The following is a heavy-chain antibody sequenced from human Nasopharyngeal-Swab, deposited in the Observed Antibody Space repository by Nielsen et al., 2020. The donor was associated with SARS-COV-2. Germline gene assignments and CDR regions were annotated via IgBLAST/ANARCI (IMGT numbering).Heavy chain of an antibody. J-gene: IGHJ4*02. D-gene: IGHD6-6*01. Sequence: SETLSLTCTVSGGSISSSSYYWGWIRQPPGKGLEWIGSIYYSGSTYYNPSLKSRVTIPVDTSKNQFSLKLSSVTAADTAVYYCARVGPSSDYFDYWGQGTLVTVSS. V-gene: IGHV4-39*01. CDR3: ARVGPSSDYFDY. CDR1: GGSISSSSYY. CDR2: IYYSGST.